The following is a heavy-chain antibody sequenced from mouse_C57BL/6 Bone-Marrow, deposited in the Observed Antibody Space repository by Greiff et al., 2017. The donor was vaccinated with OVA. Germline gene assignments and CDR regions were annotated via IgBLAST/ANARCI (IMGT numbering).Heavy chain of an antibody. CDR3: ARDYRKYYFDY. CDR2: ISDGGSYN. V-gene: IGHV5-4*01. Sequence: EVKLVESGGGLVKPAGSLKLSCAASGFSFSSYAMSWVRQTPEKGLEWVATISDGGSYNYYPDNVNGRFTISRDNAHNFLYLQISHLNSEDTSMYYCARDYRKYYFDYWGQGTSLTVSS. D-gene: IGHD1-3*01. J-gene: IGHJ2*02. CDR1: GFSFSSYA.